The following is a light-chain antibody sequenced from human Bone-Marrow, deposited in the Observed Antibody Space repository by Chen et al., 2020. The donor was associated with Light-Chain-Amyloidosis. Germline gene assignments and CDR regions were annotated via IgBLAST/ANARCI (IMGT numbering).Light chain of an antibody. Sequence: QSALTQPAPVSGSPGQSITISCTGSSSDIGGNKYVSWYQQYPGKAPKLMIYDVNNRPSGVSNRFSGSKSGSTASLTISGLQAEDEAAYYCSSITDSTTWVFGGGTKVTVL. CDR3: SSITDSTTWV. CDR2: DVN. CDR1: SSDIGGNKY. V-gene: IGLV2-14*01. J-gene: IGLJ3*02.